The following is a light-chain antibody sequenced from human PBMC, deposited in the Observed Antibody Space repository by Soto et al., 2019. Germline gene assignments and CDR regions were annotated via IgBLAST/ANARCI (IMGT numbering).Light chain of an antibody. CDR1: QGIRTW. CDR3: QQYNNWPRT. J-gene: IGKJ1*01. Sequence: IHMTQSASSVSASVGHRVTITCRASQGIRTWLAWYQQKTGKAPKLLIYSASTLQSGVPSRFSGSGPGTDFTLTISSLQSEDFAVYYCQQYNNWPRTFGQGTKVDI. V-gene: IGKV1-12*01. CDR2: SAS.